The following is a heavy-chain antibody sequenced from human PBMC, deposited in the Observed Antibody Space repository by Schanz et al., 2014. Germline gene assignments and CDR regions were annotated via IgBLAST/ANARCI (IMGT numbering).Heavy chain of an antibody. CDR3: AQTRGTFMVAMDD. Sequence: EVQLVESGGGLVKPGESLRLSCAASGFISSAYTMNWVRQAPGKGLEWVSSISSGGRNIAYAGSLKGRFTIARDNARNSLYLQLNSVRVEDSGVYVSAQTRGTFMVAMDDWGQGVRVIVSS. D-gene: IGHD3-3*02. J-gene: IGHJ4*02. CDR1: GFISSAYT. CDR2: ISSGGRNI. V-gene: IGHV3-21*01.